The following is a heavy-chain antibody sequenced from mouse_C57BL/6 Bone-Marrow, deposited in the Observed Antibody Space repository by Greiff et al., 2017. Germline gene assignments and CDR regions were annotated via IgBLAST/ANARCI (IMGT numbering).Heavy chain of an antibody. CDR2: IHPNSGST. Sequence: QVQLQQPGAELVKPGASVKLSCKASGYTFTSYWMHWVKQRPGQGLEWIGMIHPNSGSTNYNEKFKSKATLTVDKSSSTAYRQLSSLTSEDSAVYYCARDDYDWFAYWGQGTLVTVSA. CDR1: GYTFTSYW. CDR3: ARDDYDWFAY. V-gene: IGHV1-64*01. D-gene: IGHD2-4*01. J-gene: IGHJ3*01.